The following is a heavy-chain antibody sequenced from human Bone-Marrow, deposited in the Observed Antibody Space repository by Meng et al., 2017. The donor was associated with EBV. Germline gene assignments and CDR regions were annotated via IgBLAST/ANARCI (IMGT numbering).Heavy chain of an antibody. CDR2: IDYGGIST. CDR1: GFIFNNYR. J-gene: IGHJ4*02. D-gene: IGHD3-16*01. Sequence: EVQLVESGGGLVEPGVSLRLSCAVSGFIFNNYRMNWVRQAPGKGLECVSVIDYGGISTYYADSVKGRFTISRDNAKNSVSLQMNNLRAEDTAVYYCVREEYDPRDFWGQGTLVTVSS. CDR3: VREEYDPRDF. V-gene: IGHV3-21*01.